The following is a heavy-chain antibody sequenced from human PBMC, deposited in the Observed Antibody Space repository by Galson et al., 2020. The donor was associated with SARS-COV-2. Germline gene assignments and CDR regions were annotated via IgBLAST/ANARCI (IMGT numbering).Heavy chain of an antibody. CDR3: ARDDWDYNYYYGMDV. J-gene: IGHJ6*02. CDR2: ISAYNGNT. V-gene: IGHV1-18*01. CDR1: GYTFTSYG. Sequence: ASVKVSCKASGYTFTSYGISWVRQAPGQGLEWMGWISAYNGNTNYVQKLQGRVTMTTDTSTSTAYMELRSLRSDDTAVYYCARDDWDYNYYYGMDVWGQGTTVTVSS. D-gene: IGHD3-9*01.